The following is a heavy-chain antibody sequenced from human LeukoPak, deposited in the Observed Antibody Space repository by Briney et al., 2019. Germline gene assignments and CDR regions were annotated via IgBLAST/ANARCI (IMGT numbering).Heavy chain of an antibody. V-gene: IGHV3-66*01. CDR2: IYSGGST. Sequence: GGSLRLSCAASGFTVSSNYMSWVRQAPGKGLEWVSVIYSGGSTYYADSVKGRFTISRDNSKNTLYLQMNSLRAEDTAVYYRARGLGDFWSGYYALEYYYYGMDVWGQGTTVTVSS. D-gene: IGHD3-3*01. CDR3: ARGLGDFWSGYYALEYYYYGMDV. CDR1: GFTVSSNY. J-gene: IGHJ6*02.